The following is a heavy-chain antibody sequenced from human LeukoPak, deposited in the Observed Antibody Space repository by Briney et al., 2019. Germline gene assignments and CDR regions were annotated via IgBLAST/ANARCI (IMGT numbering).Heavy chain of an antibody. J-gene: IGHJ4*02. Sequence: PGGSLRLSCVASGFTFKNCAMIWVRQAPGKGLEWGCGINYSGGHKYYADSVKGRFTISRDSSKNPLSVQLCSLTSHDSAVFYCAKDDSMTLDHFDYWGQGALVTVSS. CDR2: INYSGGHK. CDR1: GFTFKNCA. D-gene: IGHD4-11*01. V-gene: IGHV3-23*01. CDR3: AKDDSMTLDHFDY.